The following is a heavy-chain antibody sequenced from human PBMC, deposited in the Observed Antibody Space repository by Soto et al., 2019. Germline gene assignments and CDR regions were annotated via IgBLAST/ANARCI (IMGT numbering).Heavy chain of an antibody. J-gene: IGHJ6*02. D-gene: IGHD6-19*01. CDR2: ISWDGGST. V-gene: IGHV3-43D*04. Sequence: GGSLRLSCAASGLTFDDYAMHWVRQAPGKGLEWVSLISWDGGSTYYADSVKGRFTISRDNSENSLYLQMNSLRAEDTALYYCAKDIIPGGGWTFYYGMDVWGQGTTVTVSS. CDR3: AKDIIPGGGWTFYYGMDV. CDR1: GLTFDDYA.